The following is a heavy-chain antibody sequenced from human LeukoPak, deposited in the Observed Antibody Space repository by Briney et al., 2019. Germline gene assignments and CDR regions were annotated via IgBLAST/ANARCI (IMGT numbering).Heavy chain of an antibody. CDR1: AFTFSSYW. Sequence: GGSLRLSCAASAFTFSSYWMHWLRQAPGKGLVWVSCINSDGSITCYADSVKGRFTISRDNAKNTLYLKMNSLRAEDTALYYRTTGSYYSDYWGQGTLVTVSS. CDR2: INSDGSIT. D-gene: IGHD1-26*01. J-gene: IGHJ4*02. V-gene: IGHV3-74*01. CDR3: TTGSYYSDY.